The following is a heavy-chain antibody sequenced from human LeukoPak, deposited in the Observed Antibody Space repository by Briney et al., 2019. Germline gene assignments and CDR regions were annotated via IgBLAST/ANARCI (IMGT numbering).Heavy chain of an antibody. D-gene: IGHD3-3*01. J-gene: IGHJ4*02. CDR1: GYSISRGYY. V-gene: IGHV4-38-2*02. CDR2: IYHRGST. CDR3: ARVHYYFSWSEY. Sequence: AETLSLTRTVSGYSISRGYYWGGIRQRPGKGVGWIGIIYHRGSTYYNPSMKSRVTIEVDTDKNQICLKLSSVTAADTAVYYCARVHYYFSWSEYWGQGTLVTVSS.